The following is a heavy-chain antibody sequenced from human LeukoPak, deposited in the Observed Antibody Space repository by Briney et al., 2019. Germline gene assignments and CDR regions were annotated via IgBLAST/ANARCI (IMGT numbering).Heavy chain of an antibody. Sequence: GGSLRLSCTASGFTFSRYWMTWVRQAPGKGLEWVANIKEDGSAKYYVDSMKGRFTISRDNAKNSLYLQINSLRAEDTAVHYCARDSPGYGGYSYWGQGTLVTVSS. CDR2: IKEDGSAK. D-gene: IGHD5-12*01. CDR3: ARDSPGYGGYSY. V-gene: IGHV3-7*04. J-gene: IGHJ4*02. CDR1: GFTFSRYW.